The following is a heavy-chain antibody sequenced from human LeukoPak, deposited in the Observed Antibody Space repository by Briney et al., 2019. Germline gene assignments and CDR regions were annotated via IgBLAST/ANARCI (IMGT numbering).Heavy chain of an antibody. CDR2: VYPGDCDT. D-gene: IGHD6-19*01. V-gene: IGHV5-51*01. J-gene: IGHJ4*02. Sequence: GESLKISCKGSGYSFTSYWIGWVRQMPGKGLEWMGIVYPGDCDTRYSPSFQGQVTHSADQSISTAYLQWSSLKASDTAMYYCARIIAVAGTSLDWFDYWGQGTLVTVSS. CDR1: GYSFTSYW. CDR3: ARIIAVAGTSLDWFDY.